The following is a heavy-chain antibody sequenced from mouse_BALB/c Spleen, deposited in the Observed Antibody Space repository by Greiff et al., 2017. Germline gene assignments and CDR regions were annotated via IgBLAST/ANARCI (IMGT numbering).Heavy chain of an antibody. Sequence: DVKLVESGGGLVKPGGSLKLSCAASGFTFSDYYMYWVRQTPEKRLEWVATISDGGSYTYYPDSVKGRFTISRDNAKNNLYLQMSSLKSEDTAMYYCARGDGNYFDYWGQGTTLTVSS. CDR2: ISDGGSYT. J-gene: IGHJ2*01. D-gene: IGHD2-3*01. CDR3: ARGDGNYFDY. V-gene: IGHV5-4*02. CDR1: GFTFSDYY.